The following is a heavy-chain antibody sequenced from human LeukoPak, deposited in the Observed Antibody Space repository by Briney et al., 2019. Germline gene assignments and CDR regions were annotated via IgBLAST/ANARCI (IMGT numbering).Heavy chain of an antibody. CDR2: INPNSGGT. CDR1: GYTFTSNG. V-gene: IGHV1-2*04. Sequence: GASVKVSCKASGYTFTSNGIIWVRQAPGQGLEWMGWINPNSGGTNYAQKFQGWVTMTRDTSISTAYMELSRLRSDDTAVYYCARGGITGTTRGPTRLNDAFDIWGQGTMVTVSS. CDR3: ARGGITGTTRGPTRLNDAFDI. J-gene: IGHJ3*02. D-gene: IGHD1-20*01.